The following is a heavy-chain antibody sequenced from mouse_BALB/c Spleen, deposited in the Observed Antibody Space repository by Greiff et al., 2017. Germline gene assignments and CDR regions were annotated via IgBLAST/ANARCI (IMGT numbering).Heavy chain of an antibody. D-gene: IGHD2-3*01. CDR3: ARHDGNYAMDY. Sequence: EVQRVESGGGLVKPGGSLKLSCAASGFTFSSYAMSWVRQTPEKRLEWVATISSGGSYTYYPDSVKGRFTISRDNAKNTLYLQMSSLRSEDTAMYYCARHDGNYAMDYWGQGTSVTVSS. CDR1: GFTFSSYA. J-gene: IGHJ4*01. CDR2: ISSGGSYT. V-gene: IGHV5-9-3*01.